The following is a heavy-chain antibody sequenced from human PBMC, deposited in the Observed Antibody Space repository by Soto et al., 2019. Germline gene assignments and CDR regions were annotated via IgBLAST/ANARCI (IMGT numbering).Heavy chain of an antibody. CDR1: GFTFSPFW. V-gene: IGHV3-74*01. CDR3: VRDRGNHDSFDI. Sequence: EVQLVESGGGLVQPGESLRLSCAASGFTFSPFWMHWVRQAPGKGLEWVSHMNADGSTTLYADSVKGRFTISRDNAKNTLYLQMNSLRAEDTAVYYCVRDRGNHDSFDIWGQGTMVTVSS. CDR2: MNADGSTT. D-gene: IGHD3-10*01. J-gene: IGHJ3*02.